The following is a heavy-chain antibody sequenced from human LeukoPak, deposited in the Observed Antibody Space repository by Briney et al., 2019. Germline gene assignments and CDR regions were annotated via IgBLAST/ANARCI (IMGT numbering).Heavy chain of an antibody. D-gene: IGHD2-15*01. J-gene: IGHJ6*03. CDR2: ISYDGANK. CDR3: AKGHRPCTAGFCYSYFYYYYMDV. V-gene: IGHV3-30*18. CDR1: GFTFSSHA. Sequence: GGSLRLSCAASGFTFSSHAMHWVRQAPGKGLDWVAVISYDGANKFYSDSVRGRFTISRDSSKNTLYLQMNSLRPEDTAVYYCAKGHRPCTAGFCYSYFYYYYMDVWGSGTTVTVSS.